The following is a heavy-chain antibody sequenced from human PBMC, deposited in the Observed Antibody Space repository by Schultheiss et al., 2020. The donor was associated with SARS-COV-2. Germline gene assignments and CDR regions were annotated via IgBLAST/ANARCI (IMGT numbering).Heavy chain of an antibody. CDR2: IYYSGST. CDR1: GGSISSYY. CDR3: ARGTHWFDP. V-gene: IGHV4-59*08. Sequence: GPLRLSCTVSGGSISSYYWSWIRQPPGKGLEWIGYIYYSGSTNYNPSLRSRVTISVDTSNNQFSLKLSSVTAADTAVYYCARGTHWFDPWGQGTLVTVSS. J-gene: IGHJ5*02.